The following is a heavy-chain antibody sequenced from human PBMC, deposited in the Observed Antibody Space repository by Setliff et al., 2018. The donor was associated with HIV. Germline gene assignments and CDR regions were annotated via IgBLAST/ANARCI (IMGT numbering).Heavy chain of an antibody. Sequence: SETLSLTCGVSGYSMSSGYYWGWIRQPPGKGLEWIGNVYHTGSTYYNPSLKSRVTISVDTSKNQFSLSLTSVTAADTAVYLCARRGRTGNSYVLHWFDPWGQGTLVTVSS. CDR3: ARRGRTGNSYVLHWFDP. CDR1: GYSMSSGYY. D-gene: IGHD5-18*01. V-gene: IGHV4-38-2*01. J-gene: IGHJ5*02. CDR2: VYHTGST.